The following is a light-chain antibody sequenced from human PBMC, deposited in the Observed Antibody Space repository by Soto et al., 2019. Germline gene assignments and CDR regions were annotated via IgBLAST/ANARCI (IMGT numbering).Light chain of an antibody. V-gene: IGLV2-14*01. CDR2: QVT. CDR1: SSDIGGYYY. CDR3: SSYTRSILL. Sequence: QSALTQPASVSGSPGQSITISCTGTSSDIGGYYYVSWYQHHPGKAPKLLIYQVTNRPSRVSNRFSGSKSGNTASLTISGLQADDEADYYCSSYTRSILLFGGGTKLTVL. J-gene: IGLJ2*01.